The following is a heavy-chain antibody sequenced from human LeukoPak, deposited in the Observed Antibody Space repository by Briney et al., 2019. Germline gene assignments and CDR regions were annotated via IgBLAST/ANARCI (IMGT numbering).Heavy chain of an antibody. CDR3: ARSPNYKGYFDY. Sequence: PGGTLRLSCAASGFTFRNYGMSWVRQAPGKGLEWVSAISSRGAITSYADSVMGRFTISRDNAKNSLYPQMNSLRAEDTAVYYCARSPNYKGYFDYWGQGTLVTVSS. CDR1: GFTFRNYG. D-gene: IGHD3-10*01. CDR2: ISSRGAIT. V-gene: IGHV3-23*01. J-gene: IGHJ4*02.